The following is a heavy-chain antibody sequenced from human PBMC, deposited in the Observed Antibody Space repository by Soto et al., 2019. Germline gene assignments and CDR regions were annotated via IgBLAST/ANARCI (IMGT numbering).Heavy chain of an antibody. V-gene: IGHV4-34*01. Sequence: PSETLSLTGAVYGGSFSGYYWSWIRQPPGKGLEWIGEINHSGSTNYNPSLKSRVTISVDTSKNQFSLKLSSVTAADTAVYYCARGRHYYDSSGYLPPIDYWGQGTLVTVSS. J-gene: IGHJ4*02. CDR3: ARGRHYYDSSGYLPPIDY. CDR1: GGSFSGYY. CDR2: INHSGST. D-gene: IGHD3-22*01.